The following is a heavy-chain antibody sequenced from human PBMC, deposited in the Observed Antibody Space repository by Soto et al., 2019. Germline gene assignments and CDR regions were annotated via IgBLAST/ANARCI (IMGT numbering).Heavy chain of an antibody. D-gene: IGHD2-2*03. J-gene: IGHJ6*02. Sequence: GGSLRLSCAASGFTFSSYGMHWVRQAPGKGLEWVAIIWYDGSNKYYADYVKGRFTISRDNSKNTLYLQMNSLRAEDTAVYYCAREVGYCGSTSCYRYGLDVWGQGTTVTVSS. CDR2: IWYDGSNK. V-gene: IGHV3-33*01. CDR1: GFTFSSYG. CDR3: AREVGYCGSTSCYRYGLDV.